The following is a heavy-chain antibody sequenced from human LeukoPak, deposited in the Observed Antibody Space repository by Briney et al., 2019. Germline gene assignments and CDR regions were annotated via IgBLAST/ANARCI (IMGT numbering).Heavy chain of an antibody. CDR1: GFTFSSYA. Sequence: GGSLRLSCAASGFTFSSYAMSWVRQAPVKVLEWVSAISGRGGSTYYADSVKGRFTISRDNSKNTLYLQMNSLRAEDTAVYYCAKDREYYYDCSGQSDYWGQGTLVTVSS. D-gene: IGHD3-22*01. J-gene: IGHJ4*02. CDR3: AKDREYYYDCSGQSDY. V-gene: IGHV3-23*01. CDR2: ISGRGGST.